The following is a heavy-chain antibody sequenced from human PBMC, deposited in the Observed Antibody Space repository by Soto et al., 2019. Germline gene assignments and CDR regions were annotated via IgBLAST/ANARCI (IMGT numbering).Heavy chain of an antibody. D-gene: IGHD4-17*01. V-gene: IGHV1-8*01. J-gene: IGHJ6*02. CDR3: ARGSGYGDYRYYYYGMDV. CDR1: GYTFTSYD. CDR2: MNPNSGNT. Sequence: ASVKVSCKASGYTFTSYDINWVRQATGQGLERMGWMNPNSGNTGYAQKFQGRVTMTRNTSISTAYMELSSLRSEDTAVYYCARGSGYGDYRYYYYGMDVWGQGTTVTVSS.